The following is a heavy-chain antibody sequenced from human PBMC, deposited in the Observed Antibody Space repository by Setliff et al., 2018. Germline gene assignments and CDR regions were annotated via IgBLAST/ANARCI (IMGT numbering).Heavy chain of an antibody. J-gene: IGHJ6*02. CDR2: INHNGST. CDR3: ARGSGYLTSFYYYYYGMDV. Sequence: PSETLSLTCAVYGESFSGYYWSWIRQPPGKGLELIGEINHNGSTNYNPSLKSRVTISVDTSKNQFSLTLTSVTAADTAVYYCARGSGYLTSFYYYYYGMDVWGQGTTVTVSS. D-gene: IGHD5-12*01. CDR1: GESFSGYY. V-gene: IGHV4-34*01.